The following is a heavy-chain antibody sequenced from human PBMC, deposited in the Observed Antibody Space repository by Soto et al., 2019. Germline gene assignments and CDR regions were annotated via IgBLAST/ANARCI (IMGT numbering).Heavy chain of an antibody. D-gene: IGHD1-1*01. Sequence: EVQLVESGGVLVKPGGSLRLSCATSGFTFNSYTINWVPQAPGKGREWVAPISSASSSIDFADSVKGRFTISRDNVNNSVFLQMNSLRAEDTGIYYCARYDAFKAFDLWGQGTMVTVSS. J-gene: IGHJ3*01. CDR2: ISSASSSI. V-gene: IGHV3-21*01. CDR1: GFTFNSYT. CDR3: ARYDAFKAFDL.